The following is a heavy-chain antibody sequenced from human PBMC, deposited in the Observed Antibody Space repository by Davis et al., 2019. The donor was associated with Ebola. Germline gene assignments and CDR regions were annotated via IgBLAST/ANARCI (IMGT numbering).Heavy chain of an antibody. V-gene: IGHV3-9*01. CDR1: GFTFSSYW. CDR3: AKDQTRIPVAGLNWFDP. D-gene: IGHD6-19*01. Sequence: GGSLRLSCAASGFTFSSYWMHWVRQAPGKGLEWVSGISWNSGSIDYADSVKGRFTISRDNAKNSLYLQMNSLRAEDTALYYCAKDQTRIPVAGLNWFDPWGQGTLVTVSS. CDR2: ISWNSGSI. J-gene: IGHJ5*02.